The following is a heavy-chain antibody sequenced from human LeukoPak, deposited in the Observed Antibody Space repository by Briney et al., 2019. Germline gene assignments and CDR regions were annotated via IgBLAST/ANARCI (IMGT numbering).Heavy chain of an antibody. CDR3: ARRYSGSYSNWFDP. V-gene: IGHV1-18*01. CDR1: GYTFTSYG. J-gene: IGHJ5*02. Sequence: ASVKGSCKASGYTFTSYGISWVRQAPGQGLEWMGWISAYNGNTNYAQKLQGRVTMTTDTSTSTAYMELRSLRSDDTAVYYCARRYSGSYSNWFDPWGQGTLVTVSS. CDR2: ISAYNGNT. D-gene: IGHD1-26*01.